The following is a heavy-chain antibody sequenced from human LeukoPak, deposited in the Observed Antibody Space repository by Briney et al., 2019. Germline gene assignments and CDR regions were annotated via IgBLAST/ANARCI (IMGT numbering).Heavy chain of an antibody. J-gene: IGHJ5*02. Sequence: SETLSLTCTVSGGSISSYYWSWIRQPPGKGLEWIGYIYYSGSTNYNPSLKSRVTISVDTSKNQFSLKLSSVTAEDTAVYYCARMTVSGRDNWFDPWGQGTLVTVSS. CDR2: IYYSGST. CDR3: ARMTVSGRDNWFDP. D-gene: IGHD6-19*01. V-gene: IGHV4-59*01. CDR1: GGSISSYY.